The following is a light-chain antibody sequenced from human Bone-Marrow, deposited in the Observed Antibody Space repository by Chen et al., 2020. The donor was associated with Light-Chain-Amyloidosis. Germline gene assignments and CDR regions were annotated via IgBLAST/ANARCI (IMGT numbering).Light chain of an antibody. Sequence: QSALTQPASVSRSPGQSITISCTGTSSDVGSYNLVSWYQQHPGKAPKLMIYEVSKRPSGVSNRFSGSKSGNTASLTISGLQAEDEADYYCCSYAGSSTSTVFGGGTKLTVL. CDR2: EVS. CDR3: CSYAGSSTSTV. CDR1: SSDVGSYNL. V-gene: IGLV2-23*02. J-gene: IGLJ2*01.